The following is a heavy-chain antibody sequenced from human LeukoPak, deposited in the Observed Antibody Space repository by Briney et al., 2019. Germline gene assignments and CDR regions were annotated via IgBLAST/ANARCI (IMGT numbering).Heavy chain of an antibody. CDR2: IYYSGST. D-gene: IGHD3-10*01. V-gene: IGHV4-39*07. Sequence: SETLSLTCTVSGGSISSSSYYWGWIRQPPGKGLEWIGSIYYSGSTYYNPSLKSRVTISVDTSKTQFSLKLSSVTAADTAVYYCAREVDYYGSGSYEGDNWFDPWGQGTLVTVSS. CDR1: GGSISSSSYY. J-gene: IGHJ5*02. CDR3: AREVDYYGSGSYEGDNWFDP.